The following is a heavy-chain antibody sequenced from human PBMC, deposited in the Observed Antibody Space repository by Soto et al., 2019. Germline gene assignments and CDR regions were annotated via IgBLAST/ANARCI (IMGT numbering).Heavy chain of an antibody. J-gene: IGHJ4*02. CDR2: IKSKTDGGTT. CDR3: TTDRTPLHSVVVVAEHFDY. D-gene: IGHD2-15*01. Sequence: EVQLVESGGGLVKPGGSLRLSCAASGFTFSNAWMNWVRQAPGKGLEWVGRIKSKTDGGTTDYAAPVKGRFTISRDDSKNTLYLQMNSMKTDDTAVYYCTTDRTPLHSVVVVAEHFDYWGQGTLVTVSS. V-gene: IGHV3-15*07. CDR1: GFTFSNAW.